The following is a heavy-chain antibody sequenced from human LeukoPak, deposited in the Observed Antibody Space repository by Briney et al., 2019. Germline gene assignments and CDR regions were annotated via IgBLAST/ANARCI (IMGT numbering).Heavy chain of an antibody. J-gene: IGHJ4*02. CDR1: GFTLSSKY. D-gene: IGHD5-24*01. V-gene: IGHV3-66*01. CDR3: ARESSGWLQLFDY. Sequence: GGSLRLSCAASGFTLSSKYMSWVRQAPGKGLEWVSVIYSGGSTYYADSVKGRFTISRDNSKNTVYLQMNSLRAEDTAVYYCARESSGWLQLFDYWGQGTLVTVSS. CDR2: IYSGGST.